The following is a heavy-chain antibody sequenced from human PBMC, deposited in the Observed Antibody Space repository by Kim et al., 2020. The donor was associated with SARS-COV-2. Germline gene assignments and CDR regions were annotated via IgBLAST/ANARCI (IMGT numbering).Heavy chain of an antibody. D-gene: IGHD6-19*01. CDR3: ARIAVAGTRLSTGDY. V-gene: IGHV1-69*13. CDR1: GGTFSSYA. Sequence: SVKVSCKASGGTFSSYAISWVRQAPGQGLEWMGGIIPIFGTANYAQKFQGRVTITADESTSTAYMELSSLRSEDTAVYYCARIAVAGTRLSTGDYWGQGTLVTVSS. J-gene: IGHJ4*02. CDR2: IIPIFGTA.